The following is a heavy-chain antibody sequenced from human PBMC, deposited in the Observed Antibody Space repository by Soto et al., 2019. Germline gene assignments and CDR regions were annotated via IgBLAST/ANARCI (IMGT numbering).Heavy chain of an antibody. CDR2: IYYSGYS. J-gene: IGHJ4*01. V-gene: IGHV4-30-4*01. CDR3: ARSDNYVPFEY. Sequence: SETLSLTCTVSGGSISRGDYKWSWIHQPPGKGLERIGYIYYSGYSYNNPSLKSRVTMSVDTSKNQFSLKLSSVTAADTAVYYCARSDNYVPFEYWGQGTLVTV. D-gene: IGHD4-4*01. CDR1: GGSISRGDYK.